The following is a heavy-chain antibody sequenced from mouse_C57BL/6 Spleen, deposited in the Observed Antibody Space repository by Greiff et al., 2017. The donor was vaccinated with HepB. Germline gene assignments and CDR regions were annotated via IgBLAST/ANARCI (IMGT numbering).Heavy chain of an antibody. D-gene: IGHD1-1*01. J-gene: IGHJ2*01. V-gene: IGHV1S81*02. CDR1: GYTFTSYW. CDR2: TNPTNGRT. CDR3: ARIKKIVATYFDY. Sequence: QVQLQQPGAELVKAGASVKMSCKASGYTFTSYWMHWVKQRLGQGLEWFAETNPTNGRTYYNEKSKSKATLTVDKYSSTAYMLLSGPTFEDSAVYYCARIKKIVATYFDYWGQGTTLTVSA.